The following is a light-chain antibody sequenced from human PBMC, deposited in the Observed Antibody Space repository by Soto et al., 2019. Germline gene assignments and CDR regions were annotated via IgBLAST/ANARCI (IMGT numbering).Light chain of an antibody. V-gene: IGLV2-14*01. CDR2: DVR. CDR3: NSYTSSSTYV. J-gene: IGLJ1*01. Sequence: QSALTQPASVSGSPGQSITISCTGTSSVVGGYNYVSWFQQHPGKAPKLMIYDVRNRPSGISNRFSGSKSGNTASLTISGLQAEDEADYYCNSYTSSSTYVFGTGTKVTVL. CDR1: SSVVGGYNY.